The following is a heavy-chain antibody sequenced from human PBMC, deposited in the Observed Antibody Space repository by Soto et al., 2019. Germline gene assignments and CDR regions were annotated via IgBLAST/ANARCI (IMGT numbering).Heavy chain of an antibody. Sequence: GASVKVSCKASGGTFSSYAISWVRQAPGQGLEWMGGIIPIFGTANYAQKFQGRVTITADESTSTAYMELSSLRSEDTAVYYCARPPPYSSGWQNWFDPWGQGTLVTVSS. CDR2: IIPIFGTA. CDR3: ARPPPYSSGWQNWFDP. J-gene: IGHJ5*02. CDR1: GGTFSSYA. V-gene: IGHV1-69*13. D-gene: IGHD6-19*01.